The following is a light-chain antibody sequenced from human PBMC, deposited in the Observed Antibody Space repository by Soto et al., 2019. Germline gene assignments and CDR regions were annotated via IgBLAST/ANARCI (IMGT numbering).Light chain of an antibody. V-gene: IGKV3-11*01. CDR2: DAS. CDR3: QQRSNWPPIT. CDR1: QRVSSY. J-gene: IGKJ5*01. Sequence: EIVLTQSPATLSLSAGERATISCRASQRVSSYLAWYQQKPGQAPRLLIYDASNRATGIPARFSGSGSGTDFTPTISSLEPEDVAVYYCQQRSNWPPITFGQGTRLEIK.